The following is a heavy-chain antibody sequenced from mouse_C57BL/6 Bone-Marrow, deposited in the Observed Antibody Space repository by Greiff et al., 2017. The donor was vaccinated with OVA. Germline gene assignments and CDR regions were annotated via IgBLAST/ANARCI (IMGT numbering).Heavy chain of an antibody. CDR3: ARDDYGSSSWFAY. J-gene: IGHJ3*01. V-gene: IGHV3-6*01. CDR2: ISYDGSN. D-gene: IGHD1-1*01. CDR1: GYSITSGYY. Sequence: DVKLVESGPGLVKPSQSLSLTCSVTGYSITSGYYWNWIRQFPGNKLEWMGYISYDGSNHYNPSLKNRISITRDTSKNQFFLKLNSVTTEDTATYYCARDDYGSSSWFAYWGQGTLVTVSA.